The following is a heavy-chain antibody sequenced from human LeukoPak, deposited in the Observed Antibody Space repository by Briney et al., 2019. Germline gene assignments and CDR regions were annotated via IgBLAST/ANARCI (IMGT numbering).Heavy chain of an antibody. J-gene: IGHJ3*02. CDR2: IKQDGSEK. D-gene: IGHD3-9*01. CDR3: ARDNYDILTGYWTDAFDI. V-gene: IGHV3-7*01. Sequence: GGSLRLSCAASGFTFSSYWMSWVRQAPGKGLEWVANIKQDGSEKYYVDSVKGRFTISRDNAKNSLYLQMNSLRAEDTAVYYCARDNYDILTGYWTDAFDIWGQGTMVTVSS. CDR1: GFTFSSYW.